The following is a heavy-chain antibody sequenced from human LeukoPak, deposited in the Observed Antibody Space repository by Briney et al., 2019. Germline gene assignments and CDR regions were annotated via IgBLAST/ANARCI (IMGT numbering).Heavy chain of an antibody. Sequence: SETLSLTCTVSGGSISSYYWSWIRQPPGKGLEWIGYIYYSGSTKYNPSLKSRVTMSVDTSKNQFSLKLTSVTAADTAVYSCARCSDGSSAYYDPWRQGTLVTVSS. CDR3: ARCSDGSSAYYDP. J-gene: IGHJ5*02. CDR2: IYYSGST. V-gene: IGHV4-59*01. CDR1: GGSISSYY. D-gene: IGHD3-22*01.